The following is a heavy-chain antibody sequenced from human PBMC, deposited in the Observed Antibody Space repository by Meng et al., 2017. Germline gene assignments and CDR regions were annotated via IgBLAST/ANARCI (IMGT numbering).Heavy chain of an antibody. J-gene: IGHJ4*02. D-gene: IGHD1-26*01. CDR3: ASVSGSYFVH. Sequence: VQLVESGGGLVQRGGSLRFSCAASVFTFSSYWMHWVSQAPGKGLVWVSRINSDGSSTSYADSMKGKFTISRDNAKNTLYLQMNSLRAEDTAVYYCASVSGSYFVHWGQGTLVTVSS. CDR1: VFTFSSYW. V-gene: IGHV3/OR16-13*01. CDR2: INSDGSST.